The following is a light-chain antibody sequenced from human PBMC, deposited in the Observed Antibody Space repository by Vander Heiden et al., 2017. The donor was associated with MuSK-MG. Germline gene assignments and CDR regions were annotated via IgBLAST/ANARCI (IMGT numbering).Light chain of an antibody. CDR3: QQYDGFPIT. J-gene: IGKJ5*01. Sequence: DIQMTQSPSSLSAFVGDKVTITCQASQDIADYLNWYLQRPGKAPKLLIYAASNLETGVPSRFIGSGSGTVFGLTINNLQPEDIGTYYCQQYDGFPITFGQGTRLEIK. CDR1: QDIADY. V-gene: IGKV1-33*01. CDR2: AAS.